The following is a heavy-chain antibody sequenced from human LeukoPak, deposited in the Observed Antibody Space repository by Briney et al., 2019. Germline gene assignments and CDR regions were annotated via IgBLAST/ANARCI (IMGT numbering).Heavy chain of an antibody. D-gene: IGHD6-13*01. CDR2: ISWNSGSI. V-gene: IGHV3-9*01. CDR3: AKADRSSIAAESWFDP. J-gene: IGHJ5*02. Sequence: GRSLRLSCAASGFTFDDYAMHWVQQAPGKGLEWVSGISWNSGSIGYADSVKGRFTISRDNAKNSLYLQMNSLRAEDTALYYCAKADRSSIAAESWFDPWGQGTLVTVSS. CDR1: GFTFDDYA.